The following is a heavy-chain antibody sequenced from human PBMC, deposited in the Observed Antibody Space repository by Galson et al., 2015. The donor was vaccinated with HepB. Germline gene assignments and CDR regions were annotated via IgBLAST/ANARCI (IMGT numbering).Heavy chain of an antibody. Sequence: SLRLSCAASGFTFSSYAMSWVRQAPGKGLEWVSAISGSGGSTYYADSVKGRFTISRDNSKNTLYLQMNSLRAEDTAVYYCAKGVSWSYYFDYWGQGTLVTVSS. D-gene: IGHD6-13*01. CDR2: ISGSGGST. V-gene: IGHV3-23*01. CDR1: GFTFSSYA. J-gene: IGHJ4*02. CDR3: AKGVSWSYYFDY.